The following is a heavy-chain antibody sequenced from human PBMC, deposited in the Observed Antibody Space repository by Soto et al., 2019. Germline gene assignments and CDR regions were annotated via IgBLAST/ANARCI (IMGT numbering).Heavy chain of an antibody. J-gene: IGHJ5*02. CDR3: ATPFLYYYERGGQAACFDP. Sequence: SVKVSCKASGGNFSSSSISWVRQKRGQGHDLMSGIIPIFGTANSTQKFQDRFTITADESTSSAYMELSRLCSDDTAVYYCATPFLYYYERGGQAACFDPWRQGTLVTVSS. V-gene: IGHV1-69*13. D-gene: IGHD3-22*01. CDR2: IIPIFGTA. CDR1: GGNFSSSS.